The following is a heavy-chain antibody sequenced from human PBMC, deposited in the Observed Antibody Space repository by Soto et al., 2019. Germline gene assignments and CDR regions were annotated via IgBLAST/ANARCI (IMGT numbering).Heavy chain of an antibody. CDR3: AKAGYGDYEGWFDP. CDR1: GFTFSSYA. Sequence: GGSLRLSCAASGFTFSSYAMSWVRQAPGKGLEWVSAISGSGGSTYYADSVKGRFTISRDNSKNTLYLQMNSLRAEDTAVYCCAKAGYGDYEGWFDPWGQGTLVTVSS. V-gene: IGHV3-23*01. J-gene: IGHJ5*02. D-gene: IGHD4-17*01. CDR2: ISGSGGST.